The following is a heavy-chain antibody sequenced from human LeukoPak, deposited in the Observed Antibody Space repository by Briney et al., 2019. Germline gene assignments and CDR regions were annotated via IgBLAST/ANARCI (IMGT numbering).Heavy chain of an antibody. CDR1: GYSFTSYQ. J-gene: IGHJ4*02. D-gene: IGHD1-1*01. CDR2: IYPSGGST. Sequence: ASVKVSYKASGYSFTSYQMHWVRQAPGQGLEWMGIIYPSGGSTGYAQKFQGRVTMTRDMSTSTVYMELSSLRSDDTAVYFCARDRGSTTNHFDYWGQGTLVTVSS. CDR3: ARDRGSTTNHFDY. V-gene: IGHV1-46*01.